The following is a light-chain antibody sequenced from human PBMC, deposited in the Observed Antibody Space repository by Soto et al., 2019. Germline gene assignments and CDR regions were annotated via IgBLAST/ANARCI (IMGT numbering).Light chain of an antibody. V-gene: IGKV3-20*01. Sequence: EIVFTQSPGTLSLSPGERATLSCRASQSVSSNYFAWYQQKPGQAPRLLIYGVSSRATGIPDRFSGSGSGTDFTLTISRXEPEDFAVYYCEQYGSSPRTFGQGTKVDIK. J-gene: IGKJ1*01. CDR1: QSVSSNY. CDR3: EQYGSSPRT. CDR2: GVS.